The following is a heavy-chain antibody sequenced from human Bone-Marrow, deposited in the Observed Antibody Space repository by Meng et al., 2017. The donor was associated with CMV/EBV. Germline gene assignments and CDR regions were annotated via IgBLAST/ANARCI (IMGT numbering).Heavy chain of an antibody. J-gene: IGHJ4*02. CDR1: GFPFSSYA. V-gene: IGHV3-23*03. CDR2: IYSGGSST. Sequence: GGSLRLSCAASGFPFSSYAMSWVRQAPGKGLEWVSVIYSGGSSTYYADSVKGRFTISRDNSKNTLYLQMNSLRAEDTAVYYCAKLTERGYCSGGSCYSQPLYYFDYWGQGTLVTVSS. CDR3: AKLTERGYCSGGSCYSQPLYYFDY. D-gene: IGHD2-15*01.